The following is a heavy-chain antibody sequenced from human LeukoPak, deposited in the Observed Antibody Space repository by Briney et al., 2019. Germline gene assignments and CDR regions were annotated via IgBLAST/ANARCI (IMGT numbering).Heavy chain of an antibody. D-gene: IGHD3-22*01. J-gene: IGHJ4*02. CDR3: ARAVGYYDSSGYSTGDY. V-gene: IGHV1-18*01. CDR2: ISAYNGNT. CDR1: GYTFTSYG. Sequence: GASVKVSCKASGYTFTSYGISWVRQAPGQGLEWMEWISAYNGNTNYAQKLQGRVSMTTDTSTSTAYMELRSLRSDDTAVYYCARAVGYYDSSGYSTGDYWGQGTLVTVSS.